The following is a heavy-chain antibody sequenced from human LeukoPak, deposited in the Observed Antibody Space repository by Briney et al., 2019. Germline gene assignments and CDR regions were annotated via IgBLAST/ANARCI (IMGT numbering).Heavy chain of an antibody. CDR3: ARFYSSSIEGPYYFDY. CDR1: GFTFSSYA. Sequence: PGGSLRLSCAASGFTFSSYAMGWVRQAPGKGLEWVSVISGSGHSTYYADSYYADSVKGRFTISRDNSKNTLYLQMNSLRAEDTAVYYCARFYSSSIEGPYYFDYWGQGTLVTVSS. D-gene: IGHD6-6*01. CDR2: ISGSGHST. V-gene: IGHV3-23*01. J-gene: IGHJ4*02.